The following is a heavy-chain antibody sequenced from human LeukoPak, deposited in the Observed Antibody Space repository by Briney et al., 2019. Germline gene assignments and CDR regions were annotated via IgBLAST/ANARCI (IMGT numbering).Heavy chain of an antibody. J-gene: IGHJ2*01. CDR2: ISGSGGST. CDR3: ASYYDSSGLRDWYFDR. V-gene: IGHV3-23*01. D-gene: IGHD3-22*01. CDR1: GFTFSSYA. Sequence: PGGSLRLSCAASGFTFSSYAMSWVRQAPWKGLEWVSAISGSGGSTYYADSVKGRFTISRDNSKNTMYLQLNSLRAEDTAVYYCASYYDSSGLRDWYFDRWGRGTLVTVSS.